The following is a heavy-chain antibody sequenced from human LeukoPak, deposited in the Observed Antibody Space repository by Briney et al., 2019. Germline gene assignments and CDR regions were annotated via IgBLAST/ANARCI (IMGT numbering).Heavy chain of an antibody. J-gene: IGHJ5*02. CDR3: ARTDWLDV. Sequence: GGSLRLSCTASGFTFSSYWMSWVRQAPGKGLVWVSRVRPDGSVTRYADSVQGRLTVSRDNAKNTLYLQMNSLRAEDTAVYYCARTDWLDVWGQGTLITV. CDR1: GFTFSSYW. CDR2: VRPDGSVT. V-gene: IGHV3-74*01.